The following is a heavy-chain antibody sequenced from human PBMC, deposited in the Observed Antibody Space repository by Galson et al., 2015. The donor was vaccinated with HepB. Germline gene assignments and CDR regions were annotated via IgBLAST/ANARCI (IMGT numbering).Heavy chain of an antibody. D-gene: IGHD2-21*02. CDR2: FDPEDGET. V-gene: IGHV1-24*01. CDR1: GYTLTELS. CDR3: ATLAHCGGDCYPFDY. J-gene: IGHJ4*02. Sequence: SVKVSCKVSGYTLTELSMHWVRQAPGKGLEWMGGFDPEDGETIYAQKFQGRVTMTEDTSTDTAYMELSSLRSEDTAVYYCATLAHCGGDCYPFDYWGQGTLVTVSS.